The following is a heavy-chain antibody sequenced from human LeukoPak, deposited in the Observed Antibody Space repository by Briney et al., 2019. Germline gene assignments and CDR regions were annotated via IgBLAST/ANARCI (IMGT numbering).Heavy chain of an antibody. CDR1: GVSISYYY. CDR3: ARGIETVNFDC. D-gene: IGHD1-14*01. CDR2: IYTSGTT. V-gene: IGHV4-4*07. Sequence: PSETLSLTCTVSGVSISYYYWSWIRQSAGKGLEWIGRIYTSGTTIYNPSLKSRVTMSFDTSKNQFSLKMNSVTAADTVVYYSARGIETVNFDCWGQGTLITVSS. J-gene: IGHJ4*02.